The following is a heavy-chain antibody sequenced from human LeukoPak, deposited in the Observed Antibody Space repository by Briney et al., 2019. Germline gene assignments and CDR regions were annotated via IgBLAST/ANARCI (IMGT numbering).Heavy chain of an antibody. Sequence: SETLSLTCTVSGDSITSSSYFWGWIRQPPGKGLEWIVSIYYSGSTYYNPSLKSRVTISVDTSKNQFSLKLSSVTAADTAVYYCAALRASGAYCGGDCYLRGDDYWGQGTLVTVSS. CDR2: IYYSGST. V-gene: IGHV4-39*01. CDR1: GDSITSSSYF. J-gene: IGHJ4*02. D-gene: IGHD2-21*01. CDR3: AALRASGAYCGGDCYLRGDDY.